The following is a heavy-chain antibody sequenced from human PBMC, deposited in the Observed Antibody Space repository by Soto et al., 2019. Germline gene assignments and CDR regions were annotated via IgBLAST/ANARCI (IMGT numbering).Heavy chain of an antibody. D-gene: IGHD4-17*01. CDR3: ARAFYGDFAAYYYAMDV. Sequence: SETLSLTCSVSGDSLGRNYGSWIRQPPGKGLEWIGYIYYSGSTNYSPFLESRVTISLAKSRNQFSLKLSSVTAADTAVYYCARAFYGDFAAYYYAMDVWGQGTTVNLSS. J-gene: IGHJ6*02. V-gene: IGHV4-59*08. CDR2: IYYSGST. CDR1: GDSLGRNY.